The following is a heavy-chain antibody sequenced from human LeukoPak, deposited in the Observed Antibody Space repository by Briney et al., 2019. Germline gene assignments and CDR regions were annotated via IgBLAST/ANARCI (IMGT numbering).Heavy chain of an antibody. D-gene: IGHD6-13*01. CDR1: GGSFSGYY. V-gene: IGHV4-34*01. CDR3: ARGSVSSSWYGGFDC. CDR2: INHSGST. Sequence: PSETLSLTCAVDGGSFSGYYWSWIRQPPGKGLEWIGEINHSGSTNYNPSLKSRVTISVDTSKNQFSLKLSSATAADTAVYYCARGSVSSSWYGGFDCWGQGTLVTVSS. J-gene: IGHJ4*02.